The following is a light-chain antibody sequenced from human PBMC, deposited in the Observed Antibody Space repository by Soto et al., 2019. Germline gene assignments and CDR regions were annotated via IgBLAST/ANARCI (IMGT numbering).Light chain of an antibody. J-gene: IGLJ3*02. Sequence: QSVLTQPPSVSGAPGQTVTISCTGSSCNIGACYDVPWYQQFPGTAPKLLIYSNNNRPSGVPDRFSGSKSGTSASLTITGLQAEDEADYYCQSFASSRSGWVFGGGTKVTVL. V-gene: IGLV1-40*01. CDR2: SNN. CDR1: SCNIGACYD. CDR3: QSFASSRSGWV.